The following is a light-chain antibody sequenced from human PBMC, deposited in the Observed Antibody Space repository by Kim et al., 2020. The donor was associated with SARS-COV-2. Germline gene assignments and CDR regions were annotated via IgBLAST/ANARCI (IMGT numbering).Light chain of an antibody. CDR3: QQYGYWRA. CDR2: GAS. CDR1: QDIGSG. Sequence: TGSEGERATLSCRASQDIGSGLSWYQQKPGQAPRVLIYGASTRAAGIPARFSGSGSGTEFTLTISSLQSDDFAIYYCQQYGYWRAFGQGTRLEIK. V-gene: IGKV3-15*01. J-gene: IGKJ5*01.